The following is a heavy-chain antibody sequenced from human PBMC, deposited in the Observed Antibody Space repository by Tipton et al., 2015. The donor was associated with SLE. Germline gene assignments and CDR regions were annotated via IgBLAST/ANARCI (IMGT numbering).Heavy chain of an antibody. D-gene: IGHD5-24*01. CDR2: IYDSGST. J-gene: IGHJ3*02. V-gene: IGHV4-38-2*02. Sequence: GLVKPSETLSLTCAVSGYSISSDNSVSSSYYWGWIRQPPGKGLEWIGSIYDSGSTHYNPTLKSRVIILLDTSKNQFSLKLRSVTAADTAIYYCARDYRRGWLQSQGDALDIWSQGTMVTVSS. CDR3: ARDYRRGWLQSQGDALDI. CDR1: GYSISSDNSVSSSYY.